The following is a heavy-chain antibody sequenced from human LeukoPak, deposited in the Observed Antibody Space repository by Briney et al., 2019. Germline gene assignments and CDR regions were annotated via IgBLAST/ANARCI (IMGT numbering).Heavy chain of an antibody. V-gene: IGHV1-2*02. CDR2: INPNSGDT. Sequence: ASVTVSCKASGYTFTGYYMHWVRQAPGQGLEWMGCINPNSGDTDYAQRFQGRVTMTRDTSISTAYMELSGLRSDDTAVYYCARDYSDQTNLVWFDPWGQGTLVTVSS. CDR3: ARDYSDQTNLVWFDP. J-gene: IGHJ5*02. CDR1: GYTFTGYY. D-gene: IGHD2-21*01.